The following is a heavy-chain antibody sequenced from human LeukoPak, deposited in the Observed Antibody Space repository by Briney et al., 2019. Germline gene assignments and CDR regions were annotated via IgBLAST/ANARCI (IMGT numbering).Heavy chain of an antibody. CDR1: GFTFSSFW. CDR3: AREDYYGMDV. Sequence: GGSLRLPCAASGFTFSSFWMSWVRQAPGKGLEWVANIKQDGSERSFVDSVKGRFTISRDNAKTSLYLQMNSLRAEDTAVYYCAREDYYGMDVWGQGTTVTVSS. V-gene: IGHV3-7*04. J-gene: IGHJ6*02. CDR2: IKQDGSER.